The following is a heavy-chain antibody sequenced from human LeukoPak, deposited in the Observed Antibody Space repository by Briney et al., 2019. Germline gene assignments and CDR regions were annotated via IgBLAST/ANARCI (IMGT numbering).Heavy chain of an antibody. V-gene: IGHV4-34*01. J-gene: IGHJ6*03. CDR3: ARDRTGQQLISRKEYYYMDV. CDR2: INHSGST. CDR1: GGSFSGYY. Sequence: SETLSLTCAVYGGSFSGYYWSWIRQPPGKGLEWIGEINHSGSTNYNPSLKSRVTISVDTSKNQFSLKLSSVTAADTAVYYCARDRTGQQLISRKEYYYMDVWGKGTTVTISS. D-gene: IGHD4-11*01.